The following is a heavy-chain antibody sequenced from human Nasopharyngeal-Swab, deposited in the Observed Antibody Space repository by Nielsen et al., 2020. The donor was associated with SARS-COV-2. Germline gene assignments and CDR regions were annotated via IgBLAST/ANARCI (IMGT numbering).Heavy chain of an antibody. CDR3: ARAKVSWSGEFDY. D-gene: IGHD3-3*01. Sequence: ASVNVSCKASGYTFTNHVIHWVRQAPGQRLEWMGWINVGNDNRRYSLKFHDRITITRDTSASTAYMELSSLISEDTAVYYCARAKVSWSGEFDYWGQGTLVTVSS. V-gene: IGHV1-3*01. J-gene: IGHJ4*02. CDR2: INVGNDNR. CDR1: GYTFTNHV.